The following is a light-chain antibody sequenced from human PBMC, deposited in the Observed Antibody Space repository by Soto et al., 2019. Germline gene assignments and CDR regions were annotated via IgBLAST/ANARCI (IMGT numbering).Light chain of an antibody. CDR2: KAS. CDR3: QQYFDYPVT. Sequence: DIQMTQSPSTLSASVGDRVTITCRASQNIGSELAWYQQKPGKAPKLLIYKASSLESGVPSRFSGGGSGTEFTLTIGSLQPDDFATYYCQQYFDYPVTFGQGTRLEIK. CDR1: QNIGSE. V-gene: IGKV1-5*03. J-gene: IGKJ5*01.